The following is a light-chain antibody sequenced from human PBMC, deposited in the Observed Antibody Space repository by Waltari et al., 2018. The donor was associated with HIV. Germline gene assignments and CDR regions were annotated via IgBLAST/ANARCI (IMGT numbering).Light chain of an antibody. Sequence: EIVLAQSPRTLSLSPGERATLFCRASQTVTSNYLAWYQVKPGQAPRLLIYGASIRATGVPDKFSGSGSGTDFTLTIGRLEPEDFAVYYCHQYDTSPQTFGQGSKVEIK. CDR2: GAS. CDR3: HQYDTSPQT. V-gene: IGKV3-20*01. CDR1: QTVTSNY. J-gene: IGKJ2*01.